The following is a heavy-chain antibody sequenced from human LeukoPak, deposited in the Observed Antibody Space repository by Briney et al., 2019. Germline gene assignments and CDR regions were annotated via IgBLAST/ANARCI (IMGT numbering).Heavy chain of an antibody. V-gene: IGHV4-39*07. Sequence: PSETLSLTCTVSGGSISSSSYYWGWIRQPPGKGLERIGSIYYSGSTYYNPSLKSRVTISVDTSKNQFSLKLSSVTAADTAVYYCARDRLVYSSSSGPAYYYMDVWGKGTTVTVSS. CDR1: GGSISSSSYY. CDR2: IYYSGST. CDR3: ARDRLVYSSSSGPAYYYMDV. J-gene: IGHJ6*03. D-gene: IGHD6-6*01.